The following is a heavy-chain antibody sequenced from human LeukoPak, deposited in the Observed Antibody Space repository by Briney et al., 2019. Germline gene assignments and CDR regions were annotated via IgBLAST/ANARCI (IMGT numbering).Heavy chain of an antibody. Sequence: GGSLRLSCAASGFTFSSYSMIWVRQAPGEGLEWVSYISSSNNNINYADSVRGRFSMSRDNAKNSLFLQMNSLRDDDTALYYCARGGGIAATGTHHFDFRGQGTLVTVS. CDR2: ISSSNNNI. CDR3: ARGGGIAATGTHHFDF. D-gene: IGHD6-13*01. CDR1: GFTFSSYS. V-gene: IGHV3-48*02. J-gene: IGHJ4*02.